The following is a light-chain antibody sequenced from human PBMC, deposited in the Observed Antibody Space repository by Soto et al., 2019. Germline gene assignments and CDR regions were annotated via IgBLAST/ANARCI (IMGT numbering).Light chain of an antibody. V-gene: IGKV4-1*01. CDR2: WAS. Sequence: DIVMTQSPDSLAVSLGERATINCKSSQSVLYSSNNKNYLAWYQQKPGQPPKLLIYWASTRESGVTDRFSGSGSGTDFTLTISSLQAEDVAVYYCQQYYSTFWTFGQGTKVEIK. CDR1: QSVLYSSNNKNY. J-gene: IGKJ1*01. CDR3: QQYYSTFWT.